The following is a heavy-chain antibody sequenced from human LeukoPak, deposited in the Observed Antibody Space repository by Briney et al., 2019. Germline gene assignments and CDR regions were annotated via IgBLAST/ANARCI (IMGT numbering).Heavy chain of an antibody. Sequence: PSETLYLTCTASGGSISSSSYYWGWIRQPPGKGLEWIGSIYYSGSTYYNLSLKSRVTISVDTSKNQFSLKLSSVTAADTAVYYCAAYYYDSSGYSDYWGQGTLVTVSS. CDR1: GGSISSSSYY. D-gene: IGHD3-22*01. CDR3: AAYYYDSSGYSDY. CDR2: IYYSGST. V-gene: IGHV4-39*07. J-gene: IGHJ4*02.